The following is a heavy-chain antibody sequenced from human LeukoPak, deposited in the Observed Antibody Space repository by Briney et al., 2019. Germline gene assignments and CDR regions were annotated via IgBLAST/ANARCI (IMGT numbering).Heavy chain of an antibody. J-gene: IGHJ4*02. CDR2: ISSNGGST. CDR1: GFTFSSYA. D-gene: IGHD3-3*01. V-gene: IGHV3-64*01. CDR3: ARVRGRYDFWSGYHDY. Sequence: PGGSLRLSCAASGFTFSSYAMHWVRQAPGKGLEYVSAISSNGGSTYYANSVKGRFTISRDNSKNTLYLQMGSLRAEDMAVYYCARVRGRYDFWSGYHDYWGQGTLVTVSS.